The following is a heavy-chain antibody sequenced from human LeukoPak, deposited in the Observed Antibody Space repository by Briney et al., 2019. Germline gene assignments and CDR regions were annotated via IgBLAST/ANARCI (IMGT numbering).Heavy chain of an antibody. J-gene: IGHJ4*02. CDR3: AKDRSIAARPPLYYFDY. CDR2: IWYDGSNK. Sequence: SGGSLRLSCAASGFTFSSYGMHCVRQAPGKGLEWVAVIWYDGSNKYYADSVKGRFTISRDDSKNTLYLQMNSLRAEDTAVYYCAKDRSIAARPPLYYFDYWGQGTLVTVSS. V-gene: IGHV3-33*06. CDR1: GFTFSSYG. D-gene: IGHD6-6*01.